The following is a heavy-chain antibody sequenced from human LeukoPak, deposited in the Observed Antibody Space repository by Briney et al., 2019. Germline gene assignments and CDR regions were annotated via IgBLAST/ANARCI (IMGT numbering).Heavy chain of an antibody. J-gene: IGHJ6*03. D-gene: IGHD3-3*01. CDR2: IYYSGST. V-gene: IGHV4-59*12. Sequence: SETLSLTCTVSGGSISSYYWSWIRQPPGKGLEWIGYIYYSGSTYYNPSLKSRVTISVDRSKNQFSLKLSSVTAADTAVYYCARGYYDFWSGYPVDYYYYYMDVWGKGTTVTVSS. CDR1: GGSISSYY. CDR3: ARGYYDFWSGYPVDYYYYYMDV.